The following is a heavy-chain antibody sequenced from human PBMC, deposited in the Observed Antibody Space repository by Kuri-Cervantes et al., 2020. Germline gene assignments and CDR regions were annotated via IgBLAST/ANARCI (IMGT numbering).Heavy chain of an antibody. CDR1: GGSVSSGTYY. Sequence: SETLSLTCTVSGGSVSSGTYYWSWIRQPPGKGLEWIGYIYYSESTNYNPSLKSRVTISVDTSKNQFSLKLSSVTAADTAVYYCARVGPNDYVWGTYRTWGQGTLVTVSS. D-gene: IGHD3-16*02. CDR3: ARVGPNDYVWGTYRT. J-gene: IGHJ5*02. CDR2: IYYSEST. V-gene: IGHV4-61*01.